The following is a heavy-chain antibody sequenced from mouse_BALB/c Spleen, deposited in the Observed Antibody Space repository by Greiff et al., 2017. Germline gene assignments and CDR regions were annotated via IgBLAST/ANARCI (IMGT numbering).Heavy chain of an antibody. D-gene: IGHD2-10*01. V-gene: IGHV2-4-1*01. CDR2: IWSGGST. CDR1: GFSLTSYG. CDR3: ARNPAYYGIHYAMDY. J-gene: IGHJ4*01. Sequence: VQLVESGPGLVQPSQSLSITCTVSGFSLTSYGVHWVRQSPGKGLEWLGVIWSGGSTDYNAAFISRLSISKDNSKSQVFFKMNSLQADDTAIYYCARNPAYYGIHYAMDYWGQGTSVTVSS.